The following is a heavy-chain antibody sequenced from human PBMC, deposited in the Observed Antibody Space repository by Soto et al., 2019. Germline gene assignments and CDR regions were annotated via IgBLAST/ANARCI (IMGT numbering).Heavy chain of an antibody. J-gene: IGHJ4*02. CDR2: ISYDGSNK. CDR1: GFTFSSYG. D-gene: IGHD3-10*01. Sequence: GGSLRLSCAASGFTFSSYGMHWVRQAPGKGLEWVAVISYDGSNKYYADSVKGRFTISRDNSKSTLYLQMNSLRAEDTAVYYCASSGGIWFGEFFDYWGQGTLVTVSS. CDR3: ASSGGIWFGEFFDY. V-gene: IGHV3-30*03.